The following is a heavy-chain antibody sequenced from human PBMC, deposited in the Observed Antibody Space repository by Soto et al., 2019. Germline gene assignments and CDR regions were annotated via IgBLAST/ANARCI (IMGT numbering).Heavy chain of an antibody. CDR1: GGTFSCYT. D-gene: IGHD1-7*01. J-gene: IGHJ4*02. CDR3: ARDNPTGTTPVFFDY. Sequence: ASVKVSCKASGGTFSCYTISWVRQAPGQGLEWMGRIIPILGIANYAQKFQGRVTITADKSTSTAYMELSSLRSEDTAVYYCARDNPTGTTPVFFDYWGQGTLVTVSS. V-gene: IGHV1-69*04. CDR2: IIPILGIA.